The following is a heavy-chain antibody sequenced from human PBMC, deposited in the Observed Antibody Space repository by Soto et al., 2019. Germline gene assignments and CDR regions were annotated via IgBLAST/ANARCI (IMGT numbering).Heavy chain of an antibody. V-gene: IGHV4-59*08. J-gene: IGHJ4*02. D-gene: IGHD3-3*01. Sequence: QVQMQESGPGLVKHSETLSLTCTVSGGSISSFHGSWIRQSPGKGLEWIGYTSNSAPTIYNPSLKSRVTISADTSKNQFSLRLSSVTAADTAVYFCARLFRDVYNAVEYWGQGALVTVSS. CDR1: GGSISSFH. CDR3: ARLFRDVYNAVEY. CDR2: TSNSAPT.